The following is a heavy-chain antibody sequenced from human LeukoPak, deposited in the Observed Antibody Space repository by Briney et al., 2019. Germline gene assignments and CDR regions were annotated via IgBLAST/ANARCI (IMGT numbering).Heavy chain of an antibody. V-gene: IGHV3-30*18. Sequence: GSLRLSCAASGFTFSSYGMHWVRQAPGKGLEWVAVISYDGSNKYYADSVKGRFTISRDNSKNTLYLQMNSLRAEDTAVYYCAKGTSVDTALGYWGQGTLVTVSS. D-gene: IGHD5-18*01. J-gene: IGHJ4*02. CDR2: ISYDGSNK. CDR3: AKGTSVDTALGY. CDR1: GFTFSSYG.